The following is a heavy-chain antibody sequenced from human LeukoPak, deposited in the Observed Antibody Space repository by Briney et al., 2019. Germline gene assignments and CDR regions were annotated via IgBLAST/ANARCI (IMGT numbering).Heavy chain of an antibody. Sequence: PSETLSQTRMVSGSIRSNYWRWIRQPPGTGLEWIGYLYTSGSTNYNPSLKSRVTISVDTSKNQFSLDLSSVTAADTAVYYCARQKCTSTSCLTKNAFDIWGQGTMVTVSS. CDR2: LYTSGST. CDR3: ARQKCTSTSCLTKNAFDI. V-gene: IGHV4-4*09. D-gene: IGHD2-2*01. CDR1: GSIRSNY. J-gene: IGHJ3*02.